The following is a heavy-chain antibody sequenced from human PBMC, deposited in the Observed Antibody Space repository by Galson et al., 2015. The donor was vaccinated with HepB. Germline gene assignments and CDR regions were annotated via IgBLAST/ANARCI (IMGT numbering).Heavy chain of an antibody. J-gene: IGHJ4*02. CDR2: INPNSGGT. V-gene: IGHV1-2*06. CDR1: GYTFTGYY. D-gene: IGHD3-10*01. Sequence: SVKVSCKASGYTFTGYYMHWVRQAPGQGLEWMGRINPNSGGTNYAQKFQGRVTMTRDTSISTAYMELSRLRSDDTAVYYCASAQPITRLDDGGDYWGQGTLVTVSS. CDR3: ASAQPITRLDDGGDY.